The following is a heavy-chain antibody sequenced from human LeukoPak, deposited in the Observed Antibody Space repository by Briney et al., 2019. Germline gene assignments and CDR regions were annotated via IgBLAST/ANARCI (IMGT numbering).Heavy chain of an antibody. D-gene: IGHD3-9*01. Sequence: PSETLSLTCTVSGGSISSSSYYWGWIRQPPGKGLEWIGEINHSGSTSYNPSLKSRVTISVDTSKNQFSLKLSSVTAADTAVYYCARGAVFYDILTGYYRYYYYYMDVWGKGTTVTISS. CDR1: GGSISSSSYY. J-gene: IGHJ6*03. CDR2: INHSGST. CDR3: ARGAVFYDILTGYYRYYYYYMDV. V-gene: IGHV4-39*07.